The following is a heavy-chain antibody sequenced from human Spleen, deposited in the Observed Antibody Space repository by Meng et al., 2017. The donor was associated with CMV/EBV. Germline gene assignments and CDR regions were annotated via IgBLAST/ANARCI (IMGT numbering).Heavy chain of an antibody. CDR2: TYKRSKWYS. Sequence: CAISGDSVSSKSAAWNWIRQSPSRGRGWLGRTYKRSKWYSDYAVSVKSRITIKADTSKNQFSLQLNSVTPEDTDVYYCARGPGSVDPWGQGTLVTVSS. CDR3: ARGPGSVDP. V-gene: IGHV6-1*01. CDR1: GDSVSSKSAA. J-gene: IGHJ5*02.